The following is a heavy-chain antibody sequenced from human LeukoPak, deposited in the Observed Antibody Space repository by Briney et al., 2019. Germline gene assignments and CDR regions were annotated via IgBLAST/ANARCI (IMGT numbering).Heavy chain of an antibody. D-gene: IGHD4-23*01. CDR1: GGSISSYY. Sequence: SETLSLTCTVSGGSISSYYWSWIRQPPGKGLEWIGYIYYSGSTNYNPSLESRVTISVDTSKNQFSLKLSSVTAADTAVYYCASSVVIPARYYFDYWGQGTLVTVSS. V-gene: IGHV4-59*01. J-gene: IGHJ4*02. CDR3: ASSVVIPARYYFDY. CDR2: IYYSGST.